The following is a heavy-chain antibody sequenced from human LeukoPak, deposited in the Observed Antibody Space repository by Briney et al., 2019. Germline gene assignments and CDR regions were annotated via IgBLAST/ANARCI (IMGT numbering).Heavy chain of an antibody. D-gene: IGHD2-15*01. CDR1: GGSISSGDYY. CDR3: ARFLTPDDAFDI. J-gene: IGHJ3*02. CDR2: INHSGST. Sequence: SQTLSLTCTVSGGSISSGDYYWSWIRQPPGKGLEWIGEINHSGSTNYNPSLKSRVTISVDTSKDQFSLKLSSVTAADTAVYYCARFLTPDDAFDIWGQGTMVTVSS. V-gene: IGHV4-30-4*01.